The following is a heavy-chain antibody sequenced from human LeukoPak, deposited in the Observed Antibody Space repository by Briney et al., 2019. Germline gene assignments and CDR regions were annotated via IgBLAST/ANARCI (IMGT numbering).Heavy chain of an antibody. V-gene: IGHV3-23*01. CDR1: GFTFNSYA. CDR3: ASATVYDSSGYYYFDY. J-gene: IGHJ4*02. D-gene: IGHD3-22*01. CDR2: ISGSGVST. Sequence: PGGSLRLSCAASGFTFNSYAMSWVRQAPGKGLEWVSTISGSGVSTYYADSVKGRFTISRDNSKNTLYLQMNSLRAEDTAVYYCASATVYDSSGYYYFDYWGQGTLVTVSS.